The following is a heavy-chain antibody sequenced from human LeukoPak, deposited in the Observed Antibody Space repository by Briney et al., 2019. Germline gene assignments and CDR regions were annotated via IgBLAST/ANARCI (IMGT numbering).Heavy chain of an antibody. J-gene: IGHJ4*02. CDR1: GYTFTSYG. CDR2: INPSGGT. CDR3: AREGVAATGLDY. Sequence: ASVKVSCKASGYTFTSYGISWVRQALGQGLEWMGIINPSGGTSYAQKIQGRVTMTRDTSTTTVYMELSSLRSEDTAVYYCAREGVAATGLDYWGQGTLVTVSS. D-gene: IGHD6-13*01. V-gene: IGHV1-46*01.